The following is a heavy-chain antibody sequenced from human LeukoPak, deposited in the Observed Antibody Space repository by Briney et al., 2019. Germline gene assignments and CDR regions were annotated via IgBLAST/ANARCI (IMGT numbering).Heavy chain of an antibody. D-gene: IGHD6-19*01. CDR1: GGSISSYY. Sequence: PSETLSLTCTVSGGSISSYYWSWIRQPPGKGLEWIGYIYYSGSTNYNPSLKTRVTISVDTSKNQFSLKLSSVTAADTAVYYCARPYREWLPYGEFDYWGQGTLVTVSS. V-gene: IGHV4-59*01. CDR2: IYYSGST. J-gene: IGHJ4*02. CDR3: ARPYREWLPYGEFDY.